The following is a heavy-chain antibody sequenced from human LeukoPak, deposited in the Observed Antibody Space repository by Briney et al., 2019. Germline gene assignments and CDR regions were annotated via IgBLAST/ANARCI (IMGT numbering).Heavy chain of an antibody. V-gene: IGHV1-69*13. CDR1: GGTCSSYA. CDR2: IIPIFSTA. CDR3: ARGGLRYCSSTSCYADAFDI. Sequence: ASVKVSCKASGGTCSSYAISWVRQAPGQGLEWMGGIIPIFSTANYAQKFQGRITITADESTSPAYMELSSLRSEDTAVYYCARGGLRYCSSTSCYADAFDIWGQGTMVTVSS. J-gene: IGHJ3*02. D-gene: IGHD2-2*01.